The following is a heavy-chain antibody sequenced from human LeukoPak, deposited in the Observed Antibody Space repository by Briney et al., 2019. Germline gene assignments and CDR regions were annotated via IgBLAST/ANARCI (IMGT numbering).Heavy chain of an antibody. V-gene: IGHV3-7*01. J-gene: IGHJ4*02. CDR3: ARGGGNFDY. Sequence: PGGSLRLSCPASGFTFNTYWMNWVRQAPGKGLEWVANIKRDESETYYVDSVKGRFTISRDNAKNSLSLQMNSLRAEDTAVYYCARGGGNFDYWGQGTLVTVSS. CDR2: IKRDESET. D-gene: IGHD2/OR15-2a*01. CDR1: GFTFNTYW.